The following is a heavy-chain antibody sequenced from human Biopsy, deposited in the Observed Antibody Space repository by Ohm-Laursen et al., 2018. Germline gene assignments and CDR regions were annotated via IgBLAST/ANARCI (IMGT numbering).Heavy chain of an antibody. CDR1: GGSLSSYS. D-gene: IGHD1-14*01. J-gene: IGHJ5*02. Sequence: GTLSLTCTVSGGSLSSYSWSWIRQPAGKGLEWIGQIYTSGITNYNPSLKSRVTMSVDTSKNKFSLRVSSVTAADTAVYYCARDRDRRGWFDPWGQGTLVSVSS. V-gene: IGHV4-4*07. CDR2: IYTSGIT. CDR3: ARDRDRRGWFDP.